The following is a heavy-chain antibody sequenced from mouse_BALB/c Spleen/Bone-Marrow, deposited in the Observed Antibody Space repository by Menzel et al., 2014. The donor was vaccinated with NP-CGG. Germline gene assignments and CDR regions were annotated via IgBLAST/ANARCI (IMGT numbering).Heavy chain of an antibody. Sequence: QVQLQQPGAELARPGASVKMSCRASGYTFTTYTIHWVRQRPGQGLEWIGYINPSSGYTNYNQKFKDKATLTADKSSSTAYMQLSSLTSEDSAVYYCARRDDGYVFFDYWGQGTTLTVSS. CDR2: INPSSGYT. CDR1: GYTFTTYT. V-gene: IGHV1-4*01. CDR3: ARRDDGYVFFDY. J-gene: IGHJ2*01. D-gene: IGHD2-3*01.